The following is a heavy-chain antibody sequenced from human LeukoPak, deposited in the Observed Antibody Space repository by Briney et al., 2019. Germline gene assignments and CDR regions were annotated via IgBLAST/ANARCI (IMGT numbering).Heavy chain of an antibody. CDR1: GFTFSSYW. CDR2: IKQDGSEK. CDR3: ARVITEGGYSYGTFDY. V-gene: IGHV3-7*04. J-gene: IGHJ4*02. Sequence: GGSLRLSCAASGFTFSSYWMSWVRQAPGKGLEWVANIKQDGSEKYYVDSVKGRFTISRDNAKNSLYLQMNSLRAEDTAVYYCARVITEGGYSYGTFDYWGQGTLVTVPS. D-gene: IGHD5-18*01.